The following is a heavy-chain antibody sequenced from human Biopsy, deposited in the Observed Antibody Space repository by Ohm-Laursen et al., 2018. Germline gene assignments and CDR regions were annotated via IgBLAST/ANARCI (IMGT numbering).Heavy chain of an antibody. D-gene: IGHD6-19*01. J-gene: IGHJ2*01. CDR3: ARTPGVAVAGRFFDL. CDR2: IYSTGRSS. CDR1: GGSVDDYF. Sequence: SVTLSLTSCVSGGSVDDYFWNWIRQPAGKGLEWIGRIYSTGRSSAYPPSFQKRFTMSLDTSNKHFSLKLSSVTAADTAVYYCARTPGVAVAGRFFDLWGRGTLVTVSS. V-gene: IGHV4-4*07.